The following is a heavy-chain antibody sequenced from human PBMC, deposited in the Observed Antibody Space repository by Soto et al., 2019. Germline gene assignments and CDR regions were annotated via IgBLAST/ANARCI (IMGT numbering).Heavy chain of an antibody. CDR2: ISSSGSTV. J-gene: IGHJ5*02. Sequence: EVQLVESGGGLVQPGGSLRLSCAASGFTFSSYSMNWVRQAPGKGLEWVSYISSSGSTVYYTDSVKGRFTISRDNAKNSLYLQMNSLSAEDTAVYYCARGCSTTSCYLGNWFGPWGQGTLVTVSS. CDR1: GFTFSSYS. V-gene: IGHV3-48*04. D-gene: IGHD2-2*01. CDR3: ARGCSTTSCYLGNWFGP.